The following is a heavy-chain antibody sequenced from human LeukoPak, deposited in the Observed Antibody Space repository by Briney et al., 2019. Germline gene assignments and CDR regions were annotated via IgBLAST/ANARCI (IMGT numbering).Heavy chain of an antibody. J-gene: IGHJ5*02. CDR1: GFTFSSYA. V-gene: IGHV3-30*04. CDR2: ISYDGSNK. CDR3: ARGGAAMVTSNWFDP. D-gene: IGHD5-18*01. Sequence: GGSLRLSCAASGFTFSSYAMHWVRQAPGKGLEWVAVISYDGSNKYYADSVKGRFTISRDNSKNTLYLQMNSLRAEDTAGYYCARGGAAMVTSNWFDPWGQGTLVTVSS.